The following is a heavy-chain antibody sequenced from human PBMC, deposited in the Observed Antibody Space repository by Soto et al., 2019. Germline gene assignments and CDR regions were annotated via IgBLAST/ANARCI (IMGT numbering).Heavy chain of an antibody. CDR3: AHTVAGTSGRDLDY. CDR1: GFSLTTSGEA. J-gene: IGHJ4*02. CDR2: IYWDDDK. Sequence: QITLRESGPALVNPTQTLTLTCTFSGFSLTTSGEAVAWIRQPPGKALEWLGIIYWDDDKRYSPSLSNRITCTKDTSKNQVFLSMADVDPSDTATYYCAHTVAGTSGRDLDYWGQGTRVTVSS. D-gene: IGHD2-21*02. V-gene: IGHV2-5*02.